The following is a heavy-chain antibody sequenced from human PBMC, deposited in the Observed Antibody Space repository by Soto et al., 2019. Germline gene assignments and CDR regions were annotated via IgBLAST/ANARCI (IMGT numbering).Heavy chain of an antibody. D-gene: IGHD3-3*01. J-gene: IGHJ3*02. CDR3: ARREDYYYTSRFHDAFDI. Sequence: PGGSLRLSWAASGFTVSNNYMNWGRQAPGKGLEWVSVIYSGGTTYYADSVKGRFTISRDNSKNTLYLQMNRLRAEDTAVYYCARREDYYYTSRFHDAFDIWGQGTMVTVSS. CDR2: IYSGGTT. V-gene: IGHV3-53*01. CDR1: GFTVSNNY.